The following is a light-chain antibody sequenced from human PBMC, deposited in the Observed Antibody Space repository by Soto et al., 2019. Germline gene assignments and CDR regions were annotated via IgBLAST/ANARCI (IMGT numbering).Light chain of an antibody. CDR3: QQHGGSPHT. Sequence: IVLKQSPSTPSLYSGTRATLSYRASQIVDSRYLAWYQQKNGQAPRLXIYDASSRATGIPDRFGGSGYGTDFNLTISRLETEDFAMYYCQQHGGSPHTFGRGTKVDIK. CDR2: DAS. CDR1: QIVDSRY. J-gene: IGKJ4*01. V-gene: IGKV3-20*01.